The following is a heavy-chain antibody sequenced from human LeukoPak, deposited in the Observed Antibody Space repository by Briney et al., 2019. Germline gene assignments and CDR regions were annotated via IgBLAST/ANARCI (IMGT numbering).Heavy chain of an antibody. J-gene: IGHJ4*02. CDR3: AREKYSPGAVDY. CDR2: IYYSGST. Sequence: SETLSLTCSVSGGSISSGSYYWGWIRQPPGKGLEWIGSIYYSGSTYYNPSLKSRVTISVDTSKNQFSLKVSSVTAADTAVYYCAREKYSPGAVDYWGQGSLVTVSS. D-gene: IGHD6-6*01. CDR1: GGSISSGSYY. V-gene: IGHV4-39*01.